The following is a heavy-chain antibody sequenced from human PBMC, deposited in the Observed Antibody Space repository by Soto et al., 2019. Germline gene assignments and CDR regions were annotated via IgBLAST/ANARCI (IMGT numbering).Heavy chain of an antibody. J-gene: IGHJ4*02. V-gene: IGHV1-69*13. CDR1: GGTFSSYA. Sequence: SLKVSCKASGGTFSSYAISWVRQAPGQGLEWKGGIIPIFGTANYAQKFQGRVTITADESTSTAYMELSSLRSEDTAVYYCAREDYYDSSGYPSWFDYWGQGTLVTVSS. CDR2: IIPIFGTA. D-gene: IGHD3-22*01. CDR3: AREDYYDSSGYPSWFDY.